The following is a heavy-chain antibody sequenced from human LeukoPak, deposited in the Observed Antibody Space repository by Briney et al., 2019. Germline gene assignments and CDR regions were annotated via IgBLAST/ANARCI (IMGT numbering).Heavy chain of an antibody. J-gene: IGHJ4*02. Sequence: QPGGSLRLSCAAYGFTFSTYAMSWVRQAPGKGLERVSGISGSGGSTYYADSVKGRFTISRDNSKNTLYLQMNSLRAEDTAVYYCAKRYCTSTKCYQLDYWGQGTLVTVSS. CDR2: ISGSGGST. CDR1: GFTFSTYA. D-gene: IGHD2-2*01. V-gene: IGHV3-23*01. CDR3: AKRYCTSTKCYQLDY.